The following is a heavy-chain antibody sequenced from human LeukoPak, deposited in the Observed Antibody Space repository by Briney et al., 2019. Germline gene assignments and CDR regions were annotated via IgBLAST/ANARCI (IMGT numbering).Heavy chain of an antibody. CDR3: ARSRDGYNLFDY. J-gene: IGHJ4*02. CDR2: IYYNGRT. CDR1: GGSISSSTYY. D-gene: IGHD5-24*01. Sequence: SETLSLTCTVSGGSISSSTYYWVWIRQPPGKGLEWIGSIYYNGRTYNNSSLKSLATISVDTSKNQFSLNLSSVTAADTAVYYCARSRDGYNLFDYWGQGTLVTVSS. V-gene: IGHV4-39*01.